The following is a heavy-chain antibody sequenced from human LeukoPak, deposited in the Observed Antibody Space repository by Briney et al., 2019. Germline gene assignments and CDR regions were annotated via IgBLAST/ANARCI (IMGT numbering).Heavy chain of an antibody. CDR1: GYRFPSYW. CDR2: IDPIDSYT. V-gene: IGHV5-10-1*01. J-gene: IGHJ2*01. CDR3: ARVVVVTSTHWYFDL. Sequence: GESLRISCKASGYRFPSYWITWVRQMPGKGLEWMGGIDPIDSYTTYSPSFQGHVTISADKSIAAVYLQWSSLKASDTAMYYCARVVVVTSTHWYFDLWGRGSLVTVFS. D-gene: IGHD2-21*02.